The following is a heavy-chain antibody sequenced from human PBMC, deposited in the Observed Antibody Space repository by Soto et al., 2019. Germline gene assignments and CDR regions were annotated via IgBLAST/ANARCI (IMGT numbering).Heavy chain of an antibody. CDR2: ISSGSSYI. CDR1: GFTFSSYS. D-gene: IGHD4-17*01. CDR3: ARAFDYGDPLYNWFDP. Sequence: EVQLVESGGGLVKPGGSLRLSCAASGFTFSSYSMNWVRQAPGKGLEWVSSISSGSSYIYYADSVKGRFTISRDNAKNSLYLQMNSLRAEDTAVYYCARAFDYGDPLYNWFDPWGQGTLVTVSS. V-gene: IGHV3-21*01. J-gene: IGHJ5*02.